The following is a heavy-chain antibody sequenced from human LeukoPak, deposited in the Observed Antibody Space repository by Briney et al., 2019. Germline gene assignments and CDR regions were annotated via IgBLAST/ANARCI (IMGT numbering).Heavy chain of an antibody. J-gene: IGHJ4*02. CDR3: ARGRYRQLWSFGSSVFDY. V-gene: IGHV4-34*01. CDR2: INHSGST. Sequence: SETLSLPCAVYGGSFSGYYWSWFRHPPGKGLGWIGEINHSGSTNYNPSLKSRVTISVDTSKNQFSLKLSSVTAADTAVYYCARGRYRQLWSFGSSVFDYWGQGTLVTVSS. CDR1: GGSFSGYY. D-gene: IGHD5-18*01.